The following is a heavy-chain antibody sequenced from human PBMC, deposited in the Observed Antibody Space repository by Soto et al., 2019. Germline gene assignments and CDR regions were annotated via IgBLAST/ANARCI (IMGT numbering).Heavy chain of an antibody. CDR3: ARRYFDWLLPSRYYGMDV. Sequence: QVQLVQSGAEVKKPGASVKVSCKASGYTFTSYGISWVRQAPGQGLEWMGWISAYNGNTNYAQKLQGRVTMTTDTSTSPAYMELRSLRSDDTAVYYCARRYFDWLLPSRYYGMDVWGQGTTVTVSS. CDR2: ISAYNGNT. D-gene: IGHD3-9*01. V-gene: IGHV1-18*01. CDR1: GYTFTSYG. J-gene: IGHJ6*02.